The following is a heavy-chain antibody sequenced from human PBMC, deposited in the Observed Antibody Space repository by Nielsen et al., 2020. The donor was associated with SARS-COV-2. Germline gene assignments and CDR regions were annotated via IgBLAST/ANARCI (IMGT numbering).Heavy chain of an antibody. CDR1: GYTLSELS. CDR2: FDPGDAET. V-gene: IGHV1-24*01. CDR3: ATSLVAAIFGVLDY. D-gene: IGHD3-3*01. J-gene: IGHJ4*02. Sequence: ASVKVPCKVSGYTLSELSIHWVRQAPGKGLEWMGGFDPGDAETVYAQKFQGRITMTEDTSADTAYMDLSSLRTEDTAVYYCATSLVAAIFGVLDYWGPGTLVTVSS.